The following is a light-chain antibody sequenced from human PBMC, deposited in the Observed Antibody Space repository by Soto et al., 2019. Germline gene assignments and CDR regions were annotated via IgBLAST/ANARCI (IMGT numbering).Light chain of an antibody. CDR1: QGIIDY. Sequence: DIQMTQSPSSLSASVGDRVTITCRASQGIIDYLAWYQQKPGKVPKLLIYAASTLQSGVPSRFSGSGSGTAFTLTISSLQPEDVATYYCQKYNSAPQTFGQGTRVEIK. V-gene: IGKV1-27*01. CDR2: AAS. CDR3: QKYNSAPQT. J-gene: IGKJ1*01.